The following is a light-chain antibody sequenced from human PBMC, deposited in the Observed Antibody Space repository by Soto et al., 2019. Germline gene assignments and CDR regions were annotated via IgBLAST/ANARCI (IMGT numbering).Light chain of an antibody. Sequence: SALAQPASVSGSPGQSITVSCTGTSSDFGSYNLVSWYQQHPGKAPKLMIYEDSKRPSGVSNRFSGSKSGNTASLTISGLQAEDDADYYCCSYAGSSTCVFGTGTKVTVL. CDR3: CSYAGSSTCV. CDR1: SSDFGSYNL. V-gene: IGLV2-23*01. CDR2: EDS. J-gene: IGLJ1*01.